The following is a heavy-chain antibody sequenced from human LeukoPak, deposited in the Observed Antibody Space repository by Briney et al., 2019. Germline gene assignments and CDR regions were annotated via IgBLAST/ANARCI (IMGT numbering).Heavy chain of an antibody. V-gene: IGHV4-30-4*01. CDR2: IYYSGST. J-gene: IGHJ4*02. Sequence: SETLSLTCTVSGGSISSGDYYWSWIRQPPGKGLEWIGYIYYSGSTYYNPSLKSRVTISVDRSKNQFSLKLSSVTAADTAVYYCARGNDYGDYYWGQGTLVTVSS. CDR3: ARGNDYGDYY. CDR1: GGSISSGDYY. D-gene: IGHD4-17*01.